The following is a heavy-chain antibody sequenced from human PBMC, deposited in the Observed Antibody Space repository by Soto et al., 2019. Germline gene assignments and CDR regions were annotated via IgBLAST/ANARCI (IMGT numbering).Heavy chain of an antibody. CDR1: GFTFSNYC. CDR2: INKDGSST. Sequence: EVQLVESGGGLVQPGGSLRLSCAASGFTFSNYCMHWVRQVPGKGLVWVSRINKDGSSTTYADSVKGRFTISRDNAKNTLYLQMNSLSAEDTAVYYCARVGSSAWPGVDYWGQGTLVTVSS. CDR3: ARVGSSAWPGVDY. J-gene: IGHJ4*02. V-gene: IGHV3-74*03. D-gene: IGHD6-19*01.